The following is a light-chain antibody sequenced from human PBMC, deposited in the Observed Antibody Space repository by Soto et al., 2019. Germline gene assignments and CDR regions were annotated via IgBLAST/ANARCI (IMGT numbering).Light chain of an antibody. V-gene: IGKV1-39*01. Sequence: DIQMTQSPSSLSASVGDRVTITCRASQSISKYLNWYQQKPGKAPKLLIYATSSLQSGVPSRFSGSGSGTDFTLAISSLQPEDFATYYCQQSYSTRWTFGQGTKVDIK. CDR2: ATS. CDR1: QSISKY. CDR3: QQSYSTRWT. J-gene: IGKJ1*01.